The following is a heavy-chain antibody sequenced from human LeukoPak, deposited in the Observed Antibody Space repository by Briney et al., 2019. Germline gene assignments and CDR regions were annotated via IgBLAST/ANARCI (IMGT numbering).Heavy chain of an antibody. D-gene: IGHD3-16*01. Sequence: GGSLRLSCAASGFIFSDYDMGWVRQAPGKGLEWVSAIFGGGAGSYSAASVKGRFAISRDNSKNTLYLQMTSLRADDTAVYYCAKFEGHPWGTYHHDYWGQGTLVTVSS. J-gene: IGHJ4*02. V-gene: IGHV3-23*01. CDR1: GFIFSDYD. CDR2: IFGGGAGS. CDR3: AKFEGHPWGTYHHDY.